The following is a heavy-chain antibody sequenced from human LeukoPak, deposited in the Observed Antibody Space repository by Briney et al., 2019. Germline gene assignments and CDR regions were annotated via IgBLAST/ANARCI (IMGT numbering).Heavy chain of an antibody. Sequence: ASVKVSCKASGDTFSNYDVTWVRQAPGQGLEWMGRIIPVFDTAKYAQNFQGGVTMTTDESSSTAYMELYSLRSDDTAVYYCARVGGDDYGDPYAYYFDYWGQGTLVTVSS. J-gene: IGHJ4*02. CDR3: ARVGGDDYGDPYAYYFDY. D-gene: IGHD4-17*01. V-gene: IGHV1-69*05. CDR1: GDTFSNYD. CDR2: IIPVFDTA.